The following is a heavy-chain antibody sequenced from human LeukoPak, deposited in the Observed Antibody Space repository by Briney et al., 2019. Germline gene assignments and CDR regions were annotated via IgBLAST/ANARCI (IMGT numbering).Heavy chain of an antibody. Sequence: ASVKVSCKASGYTFTSYYMHWVRQAPRQGLEWMGIINPSGGSTSYAQKFQGRVTMTRDMSTSTVYMELSSLRSEDTAVYYCARGGDDSSGYWGYYFDYWGEGTLVTVSS. CDR3: ARGGDDSSGYWGYYFDY. D-gene: IGHD3-22*01. CDR2: INPSGGST. J-gene: IGHJ4*02. V-gene: IGHV1-46*01. CDR1: GYTFTSYY.